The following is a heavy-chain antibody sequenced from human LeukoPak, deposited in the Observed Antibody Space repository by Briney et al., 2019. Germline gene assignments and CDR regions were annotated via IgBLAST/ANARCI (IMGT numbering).Heavy chain of an antibody. V-gene: IGHV4-39*01. J-gene: IGHJ4*02. D-gene: IGHD1-26*01. CDR3: ARNASDSGTSYFDY. CDR2: IYYSGST. CDR1: GGSISSGTYY. Sequence: SETLSLTCTVSGGSISSGTYYWGWVRQPPGKGLEWIGSIYYSGSTSYNPSLKSRVTISVDTSKNQFSLKLDSVTAADTAVYYCARNASDSGTSYFDYWGPGTPVTVSS.